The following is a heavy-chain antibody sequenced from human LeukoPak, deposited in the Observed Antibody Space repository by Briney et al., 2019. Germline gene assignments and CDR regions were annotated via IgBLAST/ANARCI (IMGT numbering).Heavy chain of an antibody. J-gene: IGHJ3*02. D-gene: IGHD4-11*01. Sequence: GGSPRLSCAASGFTFDDYAMHWVRQAPGKGLEWVSGISWNSGSIGYADSVKGRFTISRDNAKNSLYLQMNSLRAEGTALYYCAIMTTVTTSVRGAFDIWGQGTMVTASS. V-gene: IGHV3-9*01. CDR2: ISWNSGSI. CDR1: GFTFDDYA. CDR3: AIMTTVTTSVRGAFDI.